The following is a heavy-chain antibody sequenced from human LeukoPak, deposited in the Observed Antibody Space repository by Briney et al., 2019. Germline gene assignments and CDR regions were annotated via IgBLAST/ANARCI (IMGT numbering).Heavy chain of an antibody. CDR1: GYTFTTFG. D-gene: IGHD1-26*01. J-gene: IGHJ4*02. V-gene: IGHV1-2*02. Sequence: ASVKVSCKTSGYTFTTFGITWVRQAPGQGLEWLAWISPSSGGINYAQKFQGRVTLTRDTSISTAYIELRRLRADDTAVYYCARGRDSGSRTYYFDYWGQGTLVTVSS. CDR2: ISPSSGGI. CDR3: ARGRDSGSRTYYFDY.